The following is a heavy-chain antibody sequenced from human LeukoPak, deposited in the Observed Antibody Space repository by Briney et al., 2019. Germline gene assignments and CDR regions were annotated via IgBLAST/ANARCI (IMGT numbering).Heavy chain of an antibody. CDR3: AKDVSYSSGWYRTNWFDP. CDR1: GFSFSTYG. CDR2: ITGSGGTT. Sequence: GGSLRLSCAASGFSFSTYGMTWVRQAPGKGLQWVSTITGSGGTTYYADSVKGRFTISRDNSKNTLYLQMNSLRAEDTAVYYCAKDVSYSSGWYRTNWFDPWGQGTLVTVSS. J-gene: IGHJ5*02. D-gene: IGHD6-19*01. V-gene: IGHV3-23*01.